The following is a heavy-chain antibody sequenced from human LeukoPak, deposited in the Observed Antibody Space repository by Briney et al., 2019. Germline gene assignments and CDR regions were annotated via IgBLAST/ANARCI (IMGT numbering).Heavy chain of an antibody. CDR1: GFTFSSYG. J-gene: IGHJ4*02. CDR2: IWYDGSNK. D-gene: IGHD3-10*01. V-gene: IGHV3-33*01. Sequence: GRSLRLSCAASGFTFSSYGMHWVRQAPGKGLEWVAVIWYDGSNKYYADSVKGRFTISRDNSKNTLYLQMNSLRAEDTAVYYCARDPLTMVRGVTMYYFDYWGQGTLVTVSS. CDR3: ARDPLTMVRGVTMYYFDY.